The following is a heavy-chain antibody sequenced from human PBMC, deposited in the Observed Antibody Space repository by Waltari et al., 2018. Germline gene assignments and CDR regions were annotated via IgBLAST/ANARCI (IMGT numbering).Heavy chain of an antibody. CDR1: GFTLTSYT. J-gene: IGHJ6*02. Sequence: QLLASGGGLAQPGGSVRFSCAASGFTLTSYTLNWVRQAPGRGLEWLSLLSGSGLIDYADSVKGRFTISRDTSKNTVYLQMDSLRAEDTAVYYCAKDEGNRRAPTFGMDVWGRGTTVIVS. V-gene: IGHV3-23*01. CDR3: AKDEGNRRAPTFGMDV. CDR2: LSGSGLI. D-gene: IGHD3-10*01.